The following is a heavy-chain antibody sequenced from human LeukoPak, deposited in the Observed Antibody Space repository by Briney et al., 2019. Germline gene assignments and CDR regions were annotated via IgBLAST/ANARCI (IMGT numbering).Heavy chain of an antibody. D-gene: IGHD6-13*01. CDR2: IYSDGNT. CDR1: GFIVSDKY. CDR3: TRGHYSNTL. V-gene: IGHV3-66*01. Sequence: TGGSLRLSCAASGFIVSDKYMSWVRQAPGKGLEWISVIYSDGNTYHSDSVKGRFTISRDNSKNTLLLQMDSLRVEDTAVYYCTRGHYSNTLGGQGTLVTVSS. J-gene: IGHJ4*02.